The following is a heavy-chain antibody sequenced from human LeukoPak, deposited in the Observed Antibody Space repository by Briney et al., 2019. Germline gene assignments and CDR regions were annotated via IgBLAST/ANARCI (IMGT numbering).Heavy chain of an antibody. D-gene: IGHD3-3*01. CDR3: ARDYLLADYYDFWSGSSAGDV. V-gene: IGHV3-7*01. CDR1: GFTFSSYW. CDR2: IKQDGSEK. Sequence: PGGSLRLSCAASGFTFSSYWMSWVRQAPGKGLEWVANIKQDGSEKYYVDSVKGRFTISRDNAKNSLYLQMNSLRAEDTAVYYCARDYLLADYYDFWSGSSAGDVWGKGTTVTVSS. J-gene: IGHJ6*04.